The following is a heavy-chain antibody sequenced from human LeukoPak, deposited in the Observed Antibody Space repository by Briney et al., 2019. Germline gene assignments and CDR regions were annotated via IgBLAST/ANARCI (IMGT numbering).Heavy chain of an antibody. CDR1: GGSFSGYY. V-gene: IGHV4-34*01. CDR3: ARRGGYGGAAY. CDR2: INHSGST. D-gene: IGHD5-12*01. Sequence: SETLSLTCAVYGGSFSGYYWSWIRRPPGKGLEWIGEINHSGSTNYNPSLKSRVTISVDTSKNQFSLKLSSVTAADTAVYYCARRGGYGGAAYWGQGTLVTVPS. J-gene: IGHJ4*02.